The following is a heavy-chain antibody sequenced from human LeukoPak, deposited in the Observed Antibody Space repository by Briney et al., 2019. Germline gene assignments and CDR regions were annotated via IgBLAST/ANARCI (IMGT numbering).Heavy chain of an antibody. CDR2: INHSGST. Sequence: SETLSLTCAVYGGSFSGYYWGWIRQPPGKGLEWIGEINHSGSTNYNPSLKSRVTISVDTSKNQFSLKLSSVTAADTAVYYCARFQSRYSSGWRYFDYWGQGTLVTVSS. CDR3: ARFQSRYSSGWRYFDY. J-gene: IGHJ4*02. D-gene: IGHD6-19*01. V-gene: IGHV4-34*01. CDR1: GGSFSGYY.